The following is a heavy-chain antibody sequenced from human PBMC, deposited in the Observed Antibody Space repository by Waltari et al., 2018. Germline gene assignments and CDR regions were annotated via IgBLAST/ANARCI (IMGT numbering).Heavy chain of an antibody. J-gene: IGHJ4*02. D-gene: IGHD3-3*01. CDR3: AKAQYDFWSGYFG. V-gene: IGHV3-23*01. Sequence: EVQLLESGGGLVQPGGSLRLSCAASGFTFSSYAMSWVRQAPGKGLEWVSAISGSGGSTYYADSVKGRFTISRHNPKNTLYLQMNSLRAEDTAVYYCAKAQYDFWSGYFGWGQGTLVTVSS. CDR2: ISGSGGST. CDR1: GFTFSSYA.